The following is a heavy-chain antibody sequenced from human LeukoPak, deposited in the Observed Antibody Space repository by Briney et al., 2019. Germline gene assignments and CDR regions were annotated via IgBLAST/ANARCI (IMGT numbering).Heavy chain of an antibody. CDR2: IRSNSDTI. Sequence: GGSLRLSCAASGFTFSSYSMNWVRQAPGKGLEWISYIRSNSDTIYYADSVKGRFTISRDNAENSLYLQMSSLRAEDTAVYYCARDPRYSGYDYFDYWGQGTLVTVSS. V-gene: IGHV3-48*01. CDR3: ARDPRYSGYDYFDY. CDR1: GFTFSSYS. D-gene: IGHD5-12*01. J-gene: IGHJ4*02.